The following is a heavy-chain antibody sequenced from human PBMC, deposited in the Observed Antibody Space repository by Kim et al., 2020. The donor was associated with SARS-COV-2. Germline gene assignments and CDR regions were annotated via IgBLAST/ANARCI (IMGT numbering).Heavy chain of an antibody. CDR1: GFTFSSYG. CDR3: AKDMVRGVIGYGMDV. Sequence: GGSLRLSCAASGFTFSSYGMHWVRQAPGRGLEWVAVIWYDGSNKYYADSVKGRFTISRDNSKNTLYLQMNSLRAEDTAVYYCAKDMVRGVIGYGMDVWGQGTTVTVSS. D-gene: IGHD3-10*01. J-gene: IGHJ6*02. V-gene: IGHV3-33*06. CDR2: IWYDGSNK.